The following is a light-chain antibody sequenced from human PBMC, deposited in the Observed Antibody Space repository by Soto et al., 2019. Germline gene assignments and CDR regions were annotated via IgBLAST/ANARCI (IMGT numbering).Light chain of an antibody. Sequence: DIQMTQSPSSMSASVGDRVTITCRASQSISAYLNWYQQKPGKAPKLLIYGASSLQSGVPSRFSGSGSGTDFTLTISSLQPEDFATYYCQESYSTPSVTFGPGTKVDIK. V-gene: IGKV1-39*01. CDR1: QSISAY. CDR3: QESYSTPSVT. CDR2: GAS. J-gene: IGKJ3*01.